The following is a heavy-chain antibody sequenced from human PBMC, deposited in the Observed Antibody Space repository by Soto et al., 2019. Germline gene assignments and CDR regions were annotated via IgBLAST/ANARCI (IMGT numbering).Heavy chain of an antibody. Sequence: QLQLQESGPGLVKPSETLSLTCTVSGGSISSSSYYWGWIRQPPGKGLEWIGSIYYSGSTYYNPSLKSRVTISXXTXKXXFSLKLSSVTAADTAVYYCARQSDIVVVVAANYDYWGQGTLVTVSS. CDR3: ARQSDIVVVVAANYDY. CDR1: GGSISSSSYY. J-gene: IGHJ4*02. V-gene: IGHV4-39*01. CDR2: IYYSGST. D-gene: IGHD2-15*01.